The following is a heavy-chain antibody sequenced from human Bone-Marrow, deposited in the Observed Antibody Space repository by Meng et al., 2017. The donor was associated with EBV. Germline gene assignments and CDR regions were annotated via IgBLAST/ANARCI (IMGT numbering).Heavy chain of an antibody. CDR3: ASESGRGYTPDY. CDR1: GGAFNSDA. CDR2: LIPMFGAP. J-gene: IGHJ4*02. V-gene: IGHV1-69*01. D-gene: IGHD3-10*01. Sequence: QVRLVQSGAGVKMPGTSGKVSCKTSGGAFNSDAVSWVRQAPGQGLEWMGGLIPMFGAPNYAQKFQDRVTITADESTSTHYMELSSLRSEDTAVYYCASESGRGYTPDYWGQGTLVTVSS.